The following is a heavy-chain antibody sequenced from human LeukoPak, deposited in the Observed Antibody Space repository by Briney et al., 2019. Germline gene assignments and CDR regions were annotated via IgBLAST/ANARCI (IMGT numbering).Heavy chain of an antibody. CDR3: ARDPAIVVVPAATYYYYGMDA. J-gene: IGHJ6*04. Sequence: GSSVKVSCKASGGTFSSYAISWVRQAPGQGLEWMGGIIPIFGTANYAQKFQGRVTITADESTSTAYMELSSLRSEDTAVYYCARDPAIVVVPAATYYYYGMDAWGKGTTVTVSS. V-gene: IGHV1-69*01. D-gene: IGHD2-2*01. CDR1: GGTFSSYA. CDR2: IIPIFGTA.